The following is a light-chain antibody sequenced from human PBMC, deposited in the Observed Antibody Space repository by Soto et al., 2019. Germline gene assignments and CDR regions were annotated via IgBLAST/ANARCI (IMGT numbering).Light chain of an antibody. J-gene: IGLJ1*01. V-gene: IGLV2-14*01. Sequence: QSALTQPAPVSGSPGQSITISCTGTSSDVGGYNYVSWYQQHPGKAPKLMIYGVSNRPSGVSNRFSGSKSGNTASLTISGLQAEDEADYYCSSYTSSSTLYVFGTGTKVTVL. CDR2: GVS. CDR3: SSYTSSSTLYV. CDR1: SSDVGGYNY.